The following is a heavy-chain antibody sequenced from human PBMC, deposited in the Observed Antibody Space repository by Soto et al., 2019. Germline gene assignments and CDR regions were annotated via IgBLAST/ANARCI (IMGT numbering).Heavy chain of an antibody. CDR2: INHSGST. J-gene: IGHJ6*02. CDR3: ARGHWKGGSSWYHYYYYYGMDV. Sequence: XGTLSLTCAVYGGSFSGYYWSWIRQPPGKGLEWIGEINHSGSTNYNPSLKSRVTISVDTSKNQFSLKLSSVTAADTAVYYCARGHWKGGSSWYHYYYYYGMDVWGQGATVTVSS. V-gene: IGHV4-34*01. CDR1: GGSFSGYY. D-gene: IGHD6-13*01.